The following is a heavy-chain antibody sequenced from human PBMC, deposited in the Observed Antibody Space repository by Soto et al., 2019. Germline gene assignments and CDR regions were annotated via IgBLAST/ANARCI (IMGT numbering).Heavy chain of an antibody. J-gene: IGHJ4*02. CDR1: GYTFTSYD. CDR2: INPGNGNT. Sequence: ASVKVSCKASGYTFTSYDINWVRQATGQGLEWMGWINPGNGNTGYAQKFQGRVTITRDTSASTAYMELSSLRSEDTAVYYCASHVTTSGPYFDYWGQGTLVTVSS. V-gene: IGHV1-8*01. CDR3: ASHVTTSGPYFDY. D-gene: IGHD4-4*01.